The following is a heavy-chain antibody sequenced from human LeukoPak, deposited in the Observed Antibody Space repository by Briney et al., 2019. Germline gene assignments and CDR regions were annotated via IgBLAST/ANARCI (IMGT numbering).Heavy chain of an antibody. Sequence: ASVKVSCKASGYTFTAYYIHWVRQAPGQGLEWMGWMNPNSGGTKYAQKFQGRVTMTRGTSISTAYMELSRLRSDDTAMYYCARDKLGLGELSLYDQWGQGTLVTVFS. J-gene: IGHJ5*02. V-gene: IGHV1-2*02. CDR3: ARDKLGLGELSLYDQ. D-gene: IGHD3-16*02. CDR2: MNPNSGGT. CDR1: GYTFTAYY.